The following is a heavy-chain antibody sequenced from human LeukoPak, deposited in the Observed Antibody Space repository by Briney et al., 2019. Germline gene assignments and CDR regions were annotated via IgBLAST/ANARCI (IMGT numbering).Heavy chain of an antibody. CDR1: GGSFSGYY. CDR2: INHSGST. V-gene: IGHV4-34*01. Sequence: SETLSLTCAVYGGSFSGYYWSWIRQPPGKGLEWIGEINHSGSTNYNPSLKSRVTISVDTSKNQFSLKLSSVTAADTAVYYCARYPMYSNSSGPSFDYWGQGTLVTVSS. D-gene: IGHD3-22*01. CDR3: ARYPMYSNSSGPSFDY. J-gene: IGHJ4*02.